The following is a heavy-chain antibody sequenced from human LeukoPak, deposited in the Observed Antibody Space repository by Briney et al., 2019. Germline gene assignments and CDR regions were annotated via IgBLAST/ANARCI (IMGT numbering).Heavy chain of an antibody. CDR3: SRGPYCSSGSCYPDPDAFDI. J-gene: IGHJ3*02. Sequence: GGSLRLSCTASGFTFGDYAMAWVRQAPGKGLEWVGFIRSKSYGGTTEYAASVKGRFTVSRDDSKSIAYPQMNSLKTEDTAVYYCSRGPYCSSGSCYPDPDAFDIWGQGTVVTFSS. CDR2: IRSKSYGGTT. V-gene: IGHV3-49*04. D-gene: IGHD2-15*01. CDR1: GFTFGDYA.